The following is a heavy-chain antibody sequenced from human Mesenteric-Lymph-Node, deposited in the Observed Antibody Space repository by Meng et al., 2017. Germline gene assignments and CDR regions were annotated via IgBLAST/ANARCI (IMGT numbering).Heavy chain of an antibody. D-gene: IGHD1-26*01. V-gene: IGHV3-20*04. J-gene: IGHJ4*02. CDR2: INWNGGST. CDR1: GFTFDDYG. CDR3: ARLRSIVGATTYFDY. Sequence: GESLKISCAASGFTFDDYGMSWVRQAPGKGLEWVSGINWNGGSTGYADSVKGRFTISRDNAKNSLYLQMNSLRAEDTALYYCARLRSIVGATTYFDYWGQGTRVTVSS.